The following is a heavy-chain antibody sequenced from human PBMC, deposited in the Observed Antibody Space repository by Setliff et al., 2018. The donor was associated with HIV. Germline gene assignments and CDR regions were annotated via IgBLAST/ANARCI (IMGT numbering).Heavy chain of an antibody. CDR3: ARVVGTRAVDY. CDR1: GYSISSGYY. CDR2: IFHSGTT. J-gene: IGHJ4*02. D-gene: IGHD2-15*01. Sequence: SETLSLTCTVSGYSISSGYYWGFIRQPPGKGLEWIGSIFHSGTTYYNPSLKSRVTMSVDTSENQFSLKLRSVTAADTAVYYCARVVGTRAVDYWGQGTLVT. V-gene: IGHV4-38-2*02.